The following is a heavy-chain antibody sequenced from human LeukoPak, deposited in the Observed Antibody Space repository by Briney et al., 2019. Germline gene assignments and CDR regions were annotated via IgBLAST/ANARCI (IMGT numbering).Heavy chain of an antibody. CDR3: ARDTYGSGSYSFDY. CDR1: GGSISSYY. CDR2: IYYSGGT. V-gene: IGHV4-59*12. J-gene: IGHJ4*02. Sequence: PSETLSLTCTVSGGSISSYYWSWIRQPPGKGLEWIGYIYYSGGTNYNPSLKSRVTMSVDTSKNQFSLKLSSVTAADTAVYYCARDTYGSGSYSFDYWGQGTLVTVSS. D-gene: IGHD3-10*01.